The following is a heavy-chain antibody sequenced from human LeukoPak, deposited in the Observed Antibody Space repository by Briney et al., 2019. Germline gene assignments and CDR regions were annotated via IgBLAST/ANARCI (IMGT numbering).Heavy chain of an antibody. Sequence: SETLSLTCTVSGGSISSYYWSWIRQPPGKGLEWIGYIYYSGSTNYSPSLKSRVTISMDKSNNQFSLDLSPLTAADTAVYYCARGPSGDYGGYFDSWGQGTLATVSS. CDR2: IYYSGST. CDR1: GGSISSYY. D-gene: IGHD4-17*01. CDR3: ARGPSGDYGGYFDS. V-gene: IGHV4-59*01. J-gene: IGHJ4*02.